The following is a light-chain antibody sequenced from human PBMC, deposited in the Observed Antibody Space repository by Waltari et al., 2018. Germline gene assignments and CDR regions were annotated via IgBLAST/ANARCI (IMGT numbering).Light chain of an antibody. J-gene: IGLJ2*01. Sequence: SYVLTQPPSVSVAPGQTARITCGGINIGRKGVHWYQQTPGPAPVLGVYDDSDRPSGMPERVSGSNSGNPATLTISRVAAGDEADYYCQVWDSSSDHVVFGGGTKLTVL. CDR2: DDS. CDR3: QVWDSSSDHVV. V-gene: IGLV3-21*02. CDR1: NIGRKG.